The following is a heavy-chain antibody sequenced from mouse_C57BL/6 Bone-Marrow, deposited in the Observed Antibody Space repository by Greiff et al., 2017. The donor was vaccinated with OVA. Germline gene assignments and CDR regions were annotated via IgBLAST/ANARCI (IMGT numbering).Heavy chain of an antibody. CDR1: GYAFSSSW. V-gene: IGHV1-82*01. D-gene: IGHD1-1*01. Sequence: VQLQQSGPELVKPGASVKISCKASGYAFSSSWMNWVKQRPGKGLEWIGRIYPGDGDTNYNGKFKGKATLTADKSSSTAYMQLSSLTSEDSAVYFCARPGVYYGSSYGWFAYWGQGTLVTVSA. CDR2: IYPGDGDT. J-gene: IGHJ3*01. CDR3: ARPGVYYGSSYGWFAY.